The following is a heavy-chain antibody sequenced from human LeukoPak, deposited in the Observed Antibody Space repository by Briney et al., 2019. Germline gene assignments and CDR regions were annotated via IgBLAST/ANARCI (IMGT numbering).Heavy chain of an antibody. CDR1: GFTFSNAW. Sequence: GGSLRLSCAASGFTFSNAWMNWVRQAPGQALEWVGRIKRKTDGGTTDYAAPVKGRFTISRDDSKNTLYLQMNSLKTEDTAVYYCTTDTYYYDSSGYYPPDYWGQGTLVTVSS. CDR3: TTDTYYYDSSGYYPPDY. J-gene: IGHJ4*02. CDR2: IKRKTDGGTT. D-gene: IGHD3-22*01. V-gene: IGHV3-15*07.